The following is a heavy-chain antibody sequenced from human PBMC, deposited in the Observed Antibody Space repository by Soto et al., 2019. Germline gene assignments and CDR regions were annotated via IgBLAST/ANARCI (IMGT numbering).Heavy chain of an antibody. CDR2: ISAYNGNT. D-gene: IGHD6-19*01. V-gene: IGHV1-18*01. CDR1: GYIFTNYG. CDR3: ARSGAWLLPTWFDP. Sequence: QVQLVQSGAEVKKPGASVKVSCKASGYIFTNYGISWVRQAPGYGPEWMGWISAYNGNTNYTQKVQGRVTMTTDTSTSTAYMELRSLRFDDTAVYYCARSGAWLLPTWFDPWGQGTLVTVSS. J-gene: IGHJ5*02.